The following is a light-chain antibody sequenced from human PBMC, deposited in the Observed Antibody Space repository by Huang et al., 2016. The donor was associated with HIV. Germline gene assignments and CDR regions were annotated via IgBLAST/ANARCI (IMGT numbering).Light chain of an antibody. V-gene: IGKV3-15*01. J-gene: IGKJ3*01. CDR1: QMVTGT. Sequence: ELVMTQSPPTLSVSPGERATPPCRASQMVTGTLAWYQHKPGQPPRLLIYGASTRAAGAAARFNASGSGTEFTLTINSLQSEDFAVYYCQQYNKWPRTFGPGTKVDVK. CDR3: QQYNKWPRT. CDR2: GAS.